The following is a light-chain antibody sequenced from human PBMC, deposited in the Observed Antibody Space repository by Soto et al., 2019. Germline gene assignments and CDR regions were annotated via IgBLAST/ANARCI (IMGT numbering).Light chain of an antibody. CDR3: KQALQNPLT. J-gene: IGKJ4*01. V-gene: IGKV2-28*01. Sequence: DIVLTQSPLSLSVTPGEPASISCRSSQSLLHSNGNNYLEWYLQKPGQSPQVLLYWASNRASGVPDRLSGSGSGTDLTLKISRVEAEDVGVYYCKQALQNPLTFGGGTKVEIK. CDR2: WAS. CDR1: QSLLHSNGNNY.